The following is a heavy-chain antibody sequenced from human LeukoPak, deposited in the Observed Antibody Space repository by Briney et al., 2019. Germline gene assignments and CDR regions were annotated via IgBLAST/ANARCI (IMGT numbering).Heavy chain of an antibody. D-gene: IGHD4-17*01. CDR3: ARRGYGDYAPFDY. CDR2: IKQDGSVE. V-gene: IGHV3-7*02. CDR1: GFTFSSYW. J-gene: IGHJ4*02. Sequence: GGSLRLSCAASGFTFSSYWMSWVRQAPGKGLEWVANIKQDGSVEYYVVSVKGRFTISRDNSKNTLYLQMNSLRAEDTAVYYCARRGYGDYAPFDYWGQGTLVTVSS.